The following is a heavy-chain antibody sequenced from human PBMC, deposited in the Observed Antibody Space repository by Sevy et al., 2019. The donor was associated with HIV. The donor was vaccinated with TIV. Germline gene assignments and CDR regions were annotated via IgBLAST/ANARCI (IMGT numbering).Heavy chain of an antibody. CDR3: ETTKDYYDSSGSPFDD. D-gene: IGHD3-22*01. V-gene: IGHV1-24*01. CDR2: FDPEEGET. J-gene: IGHJ4*02. CDR1: GSTLTRLA. Sequence: ASVKVSCKVSGSTLTRLAIHWVRQAPGKGPEWMGSFDPEEGETIYSQKFQGRVTMTEDTSTDTGYMELSSLRSEDTAVYYCETTKDYYDSSGSPFDDWGQGTLVTVSS.